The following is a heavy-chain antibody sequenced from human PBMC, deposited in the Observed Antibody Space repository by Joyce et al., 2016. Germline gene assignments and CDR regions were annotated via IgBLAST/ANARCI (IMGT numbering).Heavy chain of an antibody. Sequence: QVQLVQSGAEVKKPGASVKVSCKASGSTFANYAINWVRQAPGQRLEWMGWINSKNGNTKYSQKFQGRITITRDTSASTAYMELSSLKSEDSAVYYCARDDQANQNYDFWSGYVLGAFDIWGQGTMVTVSS. J-gene: IGHJ3*02. CDR1: GSTFANYA. CDR3: ARDDQANQNYDFWSGYVLGAFDI. V-gene: IGHV1-3*01. CDR2: INSKNGNT. D-gene: IGHD3-3*01.